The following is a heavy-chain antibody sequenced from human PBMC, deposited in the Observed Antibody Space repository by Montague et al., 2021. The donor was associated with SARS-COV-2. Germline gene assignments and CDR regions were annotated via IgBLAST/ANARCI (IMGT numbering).Heavy chain of an antibody. J-gene: IGHJ4*02. CDR3: VATYNGNWYYFDY. Sequence: SETLSLTCSVSDGSFSSGDSYWGWLRQAPGKGLEWIGDLHYAGSAYYNPSLRSRVTISADTSKNQFSLKLNSVTAADTAVYYCVATYNGNWYYFDYWGQGTLVTVSS. V-gene: IGHV4-39*01. CDR1: DGSFSSGDSY. CDR2: LHYAGSA. D-gene: IGHD6-13*01.